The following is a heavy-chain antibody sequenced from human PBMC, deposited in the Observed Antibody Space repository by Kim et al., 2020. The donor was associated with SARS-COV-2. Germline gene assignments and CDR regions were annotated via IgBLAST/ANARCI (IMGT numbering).Heavy chain of an antibody. CDR3: ASLDPIVVVPAANNFDY. V-gene: IGHV1-69*01. D-gene: IGHD2-2*01. J-gene: IGHJ4*02. Sequence: FQGRVTITADESTSTAYMELSSLRSEDTAVYYCASLDPIVVVPAANNFDYWGQGTLVTVSS.